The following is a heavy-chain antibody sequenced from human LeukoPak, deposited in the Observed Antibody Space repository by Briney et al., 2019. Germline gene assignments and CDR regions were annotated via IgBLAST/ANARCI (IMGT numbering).Heavy chain of an antibody. V-gene: IGHV4-34*01. J-gene: IGHJ4*02. CDR2: INHSGST. CDR1: GGSFSGYY. D-gene: IGHD3-22*01. CDR3: ARGTYNHYYDSSGYSYFDY. Sequence: SETLSLTCAVYGGSFSGYYWSWIRQPPGKGLEWIGEINHSGSTNYIPSLKSRVTISVDTSKNQFSLKLSSVTAADTAVYYCARGTYNHYYDSSGYSYFDYWGQGTLVTVSS.